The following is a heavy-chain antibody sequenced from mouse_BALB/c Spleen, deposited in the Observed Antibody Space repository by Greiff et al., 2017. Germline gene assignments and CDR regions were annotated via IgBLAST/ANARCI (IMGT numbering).Heavy chain of an antibody. V-gene: IGHV5-17*02. D-gene: IGHD2-14*01. J-gene: IGHJ4*01. CDR1: GFTFSSFG. CDR2: ISSGSSTI. Sequence: EVQVVESGGGLVQPGGSRKLSCAASGFTFSSFGMHWVRQAPEKGLEWVAYISSGSSTIYYADTVKGRFTISRDNPKNTLFLQMTSLRSEDTAMYYCARSGYRYDVNARDYWGQGTSVTVSS. CDR3: ARSGYRYDVNARDY.